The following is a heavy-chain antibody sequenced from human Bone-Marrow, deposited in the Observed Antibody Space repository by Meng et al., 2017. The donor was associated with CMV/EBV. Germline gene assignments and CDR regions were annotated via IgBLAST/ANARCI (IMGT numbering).Heavy chain of an antibody. CDR1: SGGYY. CDR3: VRVHSTPRYYYGSGVDP. J-gene: IGHJ5*02. CDR2: IYYRGRT. V-gene: IGHV4-31*02. Sequence: SGGYYLRWLRQPRGKGLAWIGYIYYRGRTYYNPSLKSRVTISVDTSKNQFTLKLSSVTAADTAVYYCVRVHSTPRYYYGSGVDPWGQGTLVTVSS. D-gene: IGHD3-10*01.